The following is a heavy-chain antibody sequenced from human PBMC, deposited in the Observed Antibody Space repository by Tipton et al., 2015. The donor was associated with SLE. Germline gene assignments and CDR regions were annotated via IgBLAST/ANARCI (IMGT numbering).Heavy chain of an antibody. V-gene: IGHV4-4*08. CDR1: GASTNTKY. J-gene: IGHJ6*03. D-gene: IGHD6-13*01. CDR3: ARDFRAVAGRFFYYYMDV. Sequence: TLSLTCTVSGASTNTKYWTWIRQSPGKGLEWIGYANRNEGTKIKSSLERRVTISLDTSKNEFSLEMTSVTTADTGVYYCARDFRAVAGRFFYYYMDVWGKGTTVTV. CDR2: ANRNEGT.